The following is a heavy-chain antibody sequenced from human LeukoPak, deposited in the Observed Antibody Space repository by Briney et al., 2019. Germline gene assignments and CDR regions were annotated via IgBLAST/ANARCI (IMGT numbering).Heavy chain of an antibody. V-gene: IGHV3-48*01. CDR2: ISSSSTTL. D-gene: IGHD3-3*01. CDR1: GFTFSNYD. J-gene: IGHJ4*02. Sequence: QTGGSLRLSCAASGFTFSNYDMNWVRQAPGKGLEWVSYISSSSTTLYYADSVKGRFTISRDNAKGSLYLQMSSLRAEDTAVYYCARGSGRITIFGVPYWGQGTLVTVSS. CDR3: ARGSGRITIFGVPY.